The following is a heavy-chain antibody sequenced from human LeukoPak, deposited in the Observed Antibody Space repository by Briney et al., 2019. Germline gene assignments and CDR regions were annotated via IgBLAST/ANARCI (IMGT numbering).Heavy chain of an antibody. J-gene: IGHJ5*02. D-gene: IGHD5-12*01. Sequence: SGGSLRLSCAAAGFTFSNYWMSWVRQAPGKGLEWVSYISDGGKTKYSADSVKGRFTISRDNAKNSLYLQMNSLRAEDTAVYYCARDYSGWSLDPWGQGTLVTVSS. CDR3: ARDYSGWSLDP. V-gene: IGHV3-48*04. CDR1: GFTFSNYW. CDR2: ISDGGKTK.